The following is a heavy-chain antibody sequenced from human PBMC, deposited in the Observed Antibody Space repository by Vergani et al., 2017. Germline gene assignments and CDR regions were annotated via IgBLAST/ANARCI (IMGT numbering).Heavy chain of an antibody. J-gene: IGHJ4*02. Sequence: QVQLQESGPGLVKPSETLSLTCTVSGDSISSRNCYWGWIRQPPGKGLEWIGSIYYSGSTYYNPSLKSRVTISVDRSKNQFSLKLSSVTAADTAVYYCARGGGQGYSGYDSLYPFDYWGQGTLVTVSS. CDR3: ARGGGQGYSGYDSLYPFDY. V-gene: IGHV4-39*07. D-gene: IGHD5-12*01. CDR1: GDSISSRNCY. CDR2: IYYSGST.